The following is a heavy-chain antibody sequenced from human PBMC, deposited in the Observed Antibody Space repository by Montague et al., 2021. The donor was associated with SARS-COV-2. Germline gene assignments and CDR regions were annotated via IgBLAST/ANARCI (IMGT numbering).Heavy chain of an antibody. D-gene: IGHD6-25*01. Sequence: SLRLSCAASGFAFNNFAMTWVRQPPGKGLEWVSSIFGSSAGTYYADSVKGRFTISRDNSRNTVYLQMNSLRAEDTVKYYCAKQTGAGAIVYWYFDLWGRGTVVSVSS. CDR2: IFGSSAGT. J-gene: IGHJ2*01. CDR1: GFAFNNFA. CDR3: AKQTGAGAIVYWYFDL. V-gene: IGHV3-23*01.